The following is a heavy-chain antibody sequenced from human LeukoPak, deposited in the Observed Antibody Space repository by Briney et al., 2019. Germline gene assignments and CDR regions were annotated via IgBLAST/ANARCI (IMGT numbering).Heavy chain of an antibody. Sequence: GGSLRLSCAASGFTFSSYSMNWVRQAPGKGLEWVSSISSSSSYIYYADSVKGRFTISRDNAKNSLYLQMNSLRAEDTAVYYCAKNIAAADSSGYYYYYMDVWGKGTTVTVSS. CDR2: ISSSSSYI. CDR1: GFTFSSYS. D-gene: IGHD6-13*01. CDR3: AKNIAAADSSGYYYYYMDV. V-gene: IGHV3-21*01. J-gene: IGHJ6*03.